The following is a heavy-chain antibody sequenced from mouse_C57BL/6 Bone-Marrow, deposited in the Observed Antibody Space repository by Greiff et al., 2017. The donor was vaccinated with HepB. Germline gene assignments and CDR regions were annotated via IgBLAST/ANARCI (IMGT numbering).Heavy chain of an antibody. D-gene: IGHD2-4*01. J-gene: IGHJ2*01. V-gene: IGHV5-9-1*02. Sequence: EVLLVESGEGLVKPGGSLKLSCAASGFTFSSYAMSWVRQTPEKRLEWVAYISSGGDYTYYADTVKGRFTISRDNARNTLYLQMCSLTSEDTAMYYCTRVYDYVSCFDFCGQGTTLTVSA. CDR1: GFTFSSYA. CDR2: ISSGGDYT. CDR3: TRVYDYVSCFDF.